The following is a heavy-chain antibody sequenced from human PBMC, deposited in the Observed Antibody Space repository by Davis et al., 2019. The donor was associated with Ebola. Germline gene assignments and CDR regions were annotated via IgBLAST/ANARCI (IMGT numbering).Heavy chain of an antibody. CDR2: ISYDGSNK. J-gene: IGHJ4*02. CDR1: GFTFSSYG. Sequence: GESLKISCAASGFTFSSYGMHWVRQAPGKGLEWVAVISYDGSNKYYADSVKGRFTISRDNSKNSLYLQMNSLRAEDTAVYYCARDGRSDFWSGYYFDYWGQGTLVTVSS. D-gene: IGHD3-3*01. V-gene: IGHV3-30*03. CDR3: ARDGRSDFWSGYYFDY.